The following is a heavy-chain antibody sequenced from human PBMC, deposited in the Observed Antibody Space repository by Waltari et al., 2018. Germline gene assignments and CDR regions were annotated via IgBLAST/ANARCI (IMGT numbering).Heavy chain of an antibody. J-gene: IGHJ6*02. CDR3: ARDIKFSSRSASNYYGMDV. CDR1: GGSISSSNW. Sequence: QVQLQESGPGLVKPSGTLSLTCAVSGGSISSSNWLSWVRQPPGKGLEWIGEIYHSGSTNYNPSLKSRVTISVDKSKNQFSLKLSSVTAADTAVYYCARDIKFSSRSASNYYGMDVWGQGTTVTVSS. V-gene: IGHV4-4*02. D-gene: IGHD6-13*01. CDR2: IYHSGST.